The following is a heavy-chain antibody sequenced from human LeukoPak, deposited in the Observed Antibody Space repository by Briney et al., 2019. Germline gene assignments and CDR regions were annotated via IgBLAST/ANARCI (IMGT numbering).Heavy chain of an antibody. CDR1: GGSFSGYY. J-gene: IGHJ4*02. D-gene: IGHD6-13*01. CDR3: ARFEVYRSSQKFDY. V-gene: IGHV4-34*01. Sequence: SETLSLTSAVYGGSFSGYYWSWIRQPPGKGLEWIGEINHSGSTNYNPSLKSRVTISVATSKNQFSLKLSYVTAADTAVYYCARFEVYRSSQKFDYWGQGTLVTVSS. CDR2: INHSGST.